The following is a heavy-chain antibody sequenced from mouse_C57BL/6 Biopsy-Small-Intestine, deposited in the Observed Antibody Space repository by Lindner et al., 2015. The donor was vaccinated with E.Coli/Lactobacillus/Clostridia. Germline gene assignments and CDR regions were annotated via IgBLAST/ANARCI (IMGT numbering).Heavy chain of an antibody. Sequence: SVKVSCKASGYSFTTYGINWVRQAPGQGLEWMGWITAYNGLTNYAQNLQGRVTMTMDTFTDTVYMELRSLTSDDTAVYYCARGHGYYNYMDVWGQGTTVTVSS. CDR3: ARGHGYYNYMDV. CDR1: GYSFTTYG. J-gene: IGHJ1*01. V-gene: IGHV1S81*02. D-gene: IGHD1-1*01. CDR2: ITAYNGLT.